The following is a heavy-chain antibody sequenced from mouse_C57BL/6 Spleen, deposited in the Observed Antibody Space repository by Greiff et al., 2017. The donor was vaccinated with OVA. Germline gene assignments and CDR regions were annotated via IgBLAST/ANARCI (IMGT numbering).Heavy chain of an antibody. CDR3: ARIYDGRAMDY. V-gene: IGHV2-2*01. CDR2: IWSGGST. Sequence: VQLQQSGPGLVQPSQSLSITCTVSGFSLTSYGVHWVRQSPGKGLEWLGVIWSGGSTDYNAAFISRLSISKDNSKSQVFFKMNSLQADDTAIYYCARIYDGRAMDYWGQGTSVTVSS. D-gene: IGHD2-3*01. CDR1: GFSLTSYG. J-gene: IGHJ4*01.